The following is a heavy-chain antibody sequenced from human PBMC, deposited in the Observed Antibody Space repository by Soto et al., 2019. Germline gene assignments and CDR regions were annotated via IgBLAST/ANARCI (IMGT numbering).Heavy chain of an antibody. CDR3: VCWVSANLEY. CDR1: GFTVDSPYSHA. Sequence: GGSLRLSCAASGFTVDSPYSHAMSSVRQSPEKRPEWVSSIRSNGANAHDGESWHGRLTISRHASSDTVHLHINRLRADYTARYFGVCWVSANLEYWGQRSTVTVSS. D-gene: IGHD2-8*01. J-gene: IGHJ4*01. CDR2: IRSNGANA. V-gene: IGHV3-23*01.